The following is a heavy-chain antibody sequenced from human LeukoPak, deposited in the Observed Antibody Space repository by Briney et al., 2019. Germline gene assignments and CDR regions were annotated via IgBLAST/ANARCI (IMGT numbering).Heavy chain of an antibody. CDR2: ISAYNGNT. V-gene: IGHV1-18*01. CDR3: ARVGAGDCSSTSCYGPY. Sequence: DSVKVSCKASGYTFTSYGISWVRQAPGQGLEWMGWISAYNGNTNYAQKLQGRVTMTTDTSTSTAYMELRSLRSDDTAVYYCARVGAGDCSSTSCYGPYWGQGTLVTVSS. CDR1: GYTFTSYG. D-gene: IGHD2-2*01. J-gene: IGHJ4*02.